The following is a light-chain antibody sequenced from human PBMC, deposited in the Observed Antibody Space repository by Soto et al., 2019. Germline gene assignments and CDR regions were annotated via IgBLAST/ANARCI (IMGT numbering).Light chain of an antibody. CDR3: LQDYNYPYT. V-gene: IGKV1-6*01. Sequence: AIQMTQSPSSLSASVGDRVTITCRASQGIRNDLGWYQQKPGKAPKFLIYGASSLQSGVPSRFSGSGSGTDFTLTINSLQPEDFATYYCLQDYNYPYTFGKGTKVDIK. J-gene: IGKJ2*01. CDR2: GAS. CDR1: QGIRND.